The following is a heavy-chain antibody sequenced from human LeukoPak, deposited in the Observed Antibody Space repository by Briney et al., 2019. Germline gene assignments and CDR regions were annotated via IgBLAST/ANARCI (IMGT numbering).Heavy chain of an antibody. Sequence: GGSLRLSCAASGFTFSTYWMTWVHQAPGKGLEWVANVKQDGSEKYYVDSVKGRFTISRDNTKNSLYLQMDSLRAEDTAVYFCARVRLVTTQYDAFAMWGQGTMVTVSS. CDR3: ARVRLVTTQYDAFAM. CDR1: GFTFSTYW. V-gene: IGHV3-7*04. CDR2: VKQDGSEK. D-gene: IGHD5-12*01. J-gene: IGHJ3*02.